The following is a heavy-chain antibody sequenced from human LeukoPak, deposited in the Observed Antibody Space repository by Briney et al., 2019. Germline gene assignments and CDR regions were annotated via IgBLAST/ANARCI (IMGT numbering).Heavy chain of an antibody. Sequence: PSETLSLTCAVYGGSFRGYYWSWIRQPPGKGLEWIGEINFGGSINYTPSLKSRVTISVDTSKNQFSLKLSSVTAADTAVYYCARGADSSGYYSIFYFDYWGQGTLVTVSS. V-gene: IGHV4-34*01. D-gene: IGHD3-22*01. CDR3: ARGADSSGYYSIFYFDY. CDR2: INFGGSI. CDR1: GGSFRGYY. J-gene: IGHJ4*02.